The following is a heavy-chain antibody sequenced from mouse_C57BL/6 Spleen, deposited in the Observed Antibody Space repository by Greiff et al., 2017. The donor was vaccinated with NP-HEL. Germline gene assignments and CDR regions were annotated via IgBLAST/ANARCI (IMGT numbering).Heavy chain of an antibody. V-gene: IGHV5-16*01. J-gene: IGHJ1*03. CDR1: GFTFSDYY. D-gene: IGHD1-1*01. Sequence: EVQLVESEGGLVQPGSSMKLSCTASGFTFSDYYMAWVRQVPEKGLEWVANINYDGSSTYYLDSLKSRFIISRDNAKNILYLQMSSLKSEDTATYYCARDKGSYWYFDVWGTGTTVTVSS. CDR3: ARDKGSYWYFDV. CDR2: INYDGSST.